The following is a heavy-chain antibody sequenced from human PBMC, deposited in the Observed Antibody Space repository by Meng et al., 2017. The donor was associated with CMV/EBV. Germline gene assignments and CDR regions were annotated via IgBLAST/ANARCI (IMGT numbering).Heavy chain of an antibody. CDR2: ISYDGSNK. CDR1: GFTFSSYA. V-gene: IGHV3-30*04. D-gene: IGHD2-2*01. J-gene: IGHJ6*02. CDR3: ARVPAAKSSLYYYYGMDV. Sequence: GESLKISCAASGFTFSSYAMHWVRQAPGKGLEWVAVISYDGSNKYYADSVKGRFTISRDNSKNTLYLQMNSLRAEDTAVYYCARVPAAKSSLYYYYGMDVWGQGTTVTVSS.